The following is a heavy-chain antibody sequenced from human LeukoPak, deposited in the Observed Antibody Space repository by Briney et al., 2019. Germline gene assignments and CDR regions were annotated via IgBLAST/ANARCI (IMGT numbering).Heavy chain of an antibody. J-gene: IGHJ5*02. CDR2: IYTSGST. D-gene: IGHD2-2*01. CDR3: ARDVVVVPAASAWFDP. V-gene: IGHV4-4*07. CDR1: GGSISSYY. Sequence: SETLSLTCTVSGGSISSYYWSWIRQPAGKGLEWIGRIYTSGSTNYNPSLKSRVTMSVDTSKNQFSLKLSSVTAADTAVYYCARDVVVVPAASAWFDPWGQGTLVTVSS.